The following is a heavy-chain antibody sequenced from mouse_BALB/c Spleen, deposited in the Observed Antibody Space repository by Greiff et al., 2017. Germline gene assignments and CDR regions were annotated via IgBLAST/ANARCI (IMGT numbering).Heavy chain of an antibody. CDR3: ARHGYGAY. CDR1: GYSFTSYW. D-gene: IGHD1-2*01. CDR2: IDPSDSET. V-gene: IGHV1S126*01. J-gene: IGHJ3*01. Sequence: VQLVESGPQLVRPGASVKISCKASGYSFTSYWMHWVKQRPGQGLEWIGMIDPSDSETRLNQKFKDKATLTVDKSSSTAYMQLSSPTSEDSAVCYCARHGYGAYWGQGTLVTVSA.